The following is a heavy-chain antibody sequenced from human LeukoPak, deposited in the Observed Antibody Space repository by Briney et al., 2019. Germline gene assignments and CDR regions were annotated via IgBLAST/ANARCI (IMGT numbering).Heavy chain of an antibody. Sequence: GGSLRLSCAASGFTFSSYSMNWVRQAPGKGLEWVSSITRSSIYIYYADSVKGRFTISRDNAKNSLYLQMNSLRAEDTAVYYCANEYGGSVNDAFDIWGQGTMVTVSS. CDR3: ANEYGGSVNDAFDI. V-gene: IGHV3-21*01. CDR2: ITRSSIYI. J-gene: IGHJ3*02. D-gene: IGHD4-23*01. CDR1: GFTFSSYS.